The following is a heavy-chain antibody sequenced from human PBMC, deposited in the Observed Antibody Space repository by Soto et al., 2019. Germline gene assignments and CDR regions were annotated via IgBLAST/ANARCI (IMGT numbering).Heavy chain of an antibody. CDR3: ARDTDLEDSSGYYQSSGFDY. V-gene: IGHV1-8*01. CDR1: GYTFTSYD. Sequence: GASVKVSCKASGYTFTSYDINWVRQATGQGLEWMGWMNPNSGNTGYAQKFQGRVTMTRNTSISTAYMELSSLRSEDTAVYYCARDTDLEDSSGYYQSSGFDYWGQGTLVTVSS. D-gene: IGHD3-22*01. J-gene: IGHJ4*02. CDR2: MNPNSGNT.